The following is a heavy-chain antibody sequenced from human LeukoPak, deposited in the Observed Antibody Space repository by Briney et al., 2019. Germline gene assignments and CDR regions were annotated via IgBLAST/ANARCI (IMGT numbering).Heavy chain of an antibody. J-gene: IGHJ4*02. Sequence: SETLSLTCTVSGGSISSSSYYWGWIRQPPGNGLEWIGSIYYSGSTNYNPSLKSRVTISVDTSKNQFSLKLSSVTAADPAVYYCARGIQLWLWGGYYFDYWGQGTLVTVSS. CDR2: IYYSGST. CDR3: ARGIQLWLWGGYYFDY. D-gene: IGHD5-18*01. CDR1: GGSISSSSYY. V-gene: IGHV4-39*07.